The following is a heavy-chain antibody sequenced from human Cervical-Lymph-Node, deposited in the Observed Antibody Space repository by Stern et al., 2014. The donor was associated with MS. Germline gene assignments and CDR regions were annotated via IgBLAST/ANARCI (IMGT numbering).Heavy chain of an antibody. Sequence: EVQLVESGAEVKKPGESLEISCKCSGYSFTDYWIGWLRQMPGQGLQWMGIVYPGDSNTRYSPSFQGQVTISADKSVSTAYLQWSSLKASDTAIYYCVRLGQRPDYWGQGTVVTVSS. D-gene: IGHD6-25*01. CDR1: GYSFTDYW. CDR2: VYPGDSNT. CDR3: VRLGQRPDY. V-gene: IGHV5-51*06. J-gene: IGHJ4*02.